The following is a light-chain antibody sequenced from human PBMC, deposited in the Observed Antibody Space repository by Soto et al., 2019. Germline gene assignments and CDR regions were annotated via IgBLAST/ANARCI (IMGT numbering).Light chain of an antibody. CDR2: GAS. CDR3: QHYYTSYTT. V-gene: IGKV3-20*01. J-gene: IGKJ1*01. CDR1: KSVSSY. Sequence: EIVLTQSPGTLSLSPGERATLSCRASKSVSSYLAWYQQKPGQAPRLLIFGASTRATGIPDRFSGSGSGTDFTLTISRLEPEDFAVYYCQHYYTSYTTFGQGTKVDIK.